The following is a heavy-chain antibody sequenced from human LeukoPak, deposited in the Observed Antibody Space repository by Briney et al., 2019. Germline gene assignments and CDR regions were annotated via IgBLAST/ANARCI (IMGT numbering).Heavy chain of an antibody. J-gene: IGHJ3*02. V-gene: IGHV4-34*01. D-gene: IGHD6-19*01. CDR1: GGSFSGYY. CDR2: INHSGST. Sequence: PSETLSLARAVYGGSFSGYYWSWIRQPPGKGLEWIGEINHSGSTNYNPSLKSRVTISVDTSKNQFSLKLSSVTAADTAVYYCARDLGRVPQSDAFDIWGQGTMVTVSS. CDR3: ARDLGRVPQSDAFDI.